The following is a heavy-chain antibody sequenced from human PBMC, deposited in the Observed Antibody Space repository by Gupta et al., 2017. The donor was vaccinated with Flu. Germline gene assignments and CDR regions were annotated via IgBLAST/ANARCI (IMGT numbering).Heavy chain of an antibody. CDR2: IYHSGSA. D-gene: IGHD2-2*01. Sequence: QVQLQEAGPGLVKPSETLSLTCAVSGYSISNNYYWGWIRQPPGKGLEWIASIYHSGSAYYNPSLKSRVAISVDTSKNQFSLNLSSVTAADTAVYYCAREVVPAAVRAIDFYYGSDVWGQGTKVTGSS. J-gene: IGHJ6*01. CDR1: GYSISNNYY. V-gene: IGHV4-38-2*02. CDR3: AREVVPAAVRAIDFYYGSDV.